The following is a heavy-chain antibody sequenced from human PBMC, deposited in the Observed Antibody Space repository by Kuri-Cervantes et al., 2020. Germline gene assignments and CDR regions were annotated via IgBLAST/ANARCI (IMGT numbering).Heavy chain of an antibody. D-gene: IGHD3-10*01. CDR3: AKLWLWFGETNDY. Sequence: GGSLRLSCAASGFTFSSYGMHWVRQAPGKRLEWVAVIWYYGSNRYYADSVKGRFTISRDNSKNTLYLQMNSLRAEDTAVYYCAKLWLWFGETNDYWGQGTLVTVSS. J-gene: IGHJ4*02. V-gene: IGHV3-30*02. CDR1: GFTFSSYG. CDR2: IWYYGSNR.